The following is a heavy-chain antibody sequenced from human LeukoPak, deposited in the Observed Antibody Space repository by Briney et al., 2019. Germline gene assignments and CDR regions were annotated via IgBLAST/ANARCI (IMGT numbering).Heavy chain of an antibody. D-gene: IGHD5-18*01. CDR2: FDPEDGET. V-gene: IGHV1-24*01. CDR1: GYTFTSYD. J-gene: IGHJ5*02. CDR3: ATVRGYSYGPTLNWFDP. Sequence: ASVKVSCKASGYTFTSYDINWVRQAPGKGLEWMGGFDPEDGETIYAQKFQGRVTMTEDTSTDTAYMELSSLRSEDTAVYYCATVRGYSYGPTLNWFDPWGQGTLVTVSS.